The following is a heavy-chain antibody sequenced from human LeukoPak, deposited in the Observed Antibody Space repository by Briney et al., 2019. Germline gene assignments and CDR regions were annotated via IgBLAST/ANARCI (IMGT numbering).Heavy chain of an antibody. Sequence: GRSLRLSCAASGFTFDDYAMHWVRQAPGKGLEWVSGSSWNSGSIGYADSVKGRFTISGDNAKNSLYLQMNSLRAEDTALYYCAKEDRRGRHFDYWGQGTLVTVSS. CDR3: AKEDRRGRHFDY. J-gene: IGHJ4*02. V-gene: IGHV3-9*01. CDR2: SSWNSGSI. D-gene: IGHD3-16*01. CDR1: GFTFDDYA.